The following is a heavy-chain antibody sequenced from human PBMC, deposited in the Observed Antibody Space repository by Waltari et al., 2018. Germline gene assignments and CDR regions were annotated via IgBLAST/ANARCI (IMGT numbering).Heavy chain of an antibody. V-gene: IGHV4-59*01. J-gene: IGHJ2*01. CDR1: GGSISSYY. CDR3: ASGVTLKIAASWYFDL. Sequence: QVQLQESGPGLVKPSETLSLTCPVPGGSISSYYWSWIRQPPGKGLEWIGYIYYSGSTNYNPSLKSRVTISVDTSKNQFSLKLSSVTAADTAVYYCASGVTLKIAASWYFDLWGRGTLVTVSS. D-gene: IGHD6-6*01. CDR2: IYYSGST.